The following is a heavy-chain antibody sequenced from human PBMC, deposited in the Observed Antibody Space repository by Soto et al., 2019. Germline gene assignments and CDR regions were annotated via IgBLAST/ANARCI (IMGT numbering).Heavy chain of an antibody. D-gene: IGHD4-4*01. V-gene: IGHV3-23*01. CDR1: GFTFSSYA. Sequence: GGSLRLSCAASGFTFSSYAMSWVRQAPGKGLEWVSAISGSGGGTYYADSVKGRFTISRDNSKNTLYLQMNSLRAEDTAVYYCAKDPFLMTTRHYYMDVWGKGTTVTVS. CDR3: AKDPFLMTTRHYYMDV. J-gene: IGHJ6*03. CDR2: ISGSGGGT.